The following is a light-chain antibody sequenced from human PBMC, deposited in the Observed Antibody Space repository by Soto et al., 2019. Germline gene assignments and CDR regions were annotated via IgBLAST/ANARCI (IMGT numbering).Light chain of an antibody. Sequence: DIQMTQSPSTLSASVGDRVTITCRASQSISTWLAWYQQKPGKAPELLIYDASTLQSGVPSRFSGSGSGTELTLTTTNLQADDFATYYCQHYNSSPTFGEGTKVEVK. CDR1: QSISTW. V-gene: IGKV1-5*01. J-gene: IGKJ1*01. CDR3: QHYNSSPT. CDR2: DAS.